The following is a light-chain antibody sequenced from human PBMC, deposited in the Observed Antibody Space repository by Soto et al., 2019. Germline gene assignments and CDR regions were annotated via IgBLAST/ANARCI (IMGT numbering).Light chain of an antibody. CDR3: SSYKRGATLV. J-gene: IGLJ2*01. CDR2: EVN. CDR1: SSDVGGYNY. V-gene: IGLV2-8*01. Sequence: QSALTQPPSASGSPGQSVAISCTGTSSDVGGYNYVSWYQQHPGKAPKLMIYEVNKRPSGVPDRFSGSKSGNTASLTVSGLQAEDEADYYCSSYKRGATLVFGGGTQLTVL.